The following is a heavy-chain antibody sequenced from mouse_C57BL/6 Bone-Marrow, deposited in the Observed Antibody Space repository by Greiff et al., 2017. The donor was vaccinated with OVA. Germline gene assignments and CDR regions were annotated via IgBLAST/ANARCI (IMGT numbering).Heavy chain of an antibody. CDR1: GYAFSSSW. J-gene: IGHJ1*03. CDR2: IYPGDGDT. V-gene: IGHV1-82*01. D-gene: IGHD1-1*01. CDR3: ARGTTVVPWYFDV. Sequence: VQLQQSGPELVKPGASVKISCKASGYAFSSSWMNWVKQRPGKGLEWIGRIYPGDGDTNYNGKFKGKATLTADKSSSTAYMQLSSLTSEDSAVYFCARGTTVVPWYFDVWGTGTTVTVSS.